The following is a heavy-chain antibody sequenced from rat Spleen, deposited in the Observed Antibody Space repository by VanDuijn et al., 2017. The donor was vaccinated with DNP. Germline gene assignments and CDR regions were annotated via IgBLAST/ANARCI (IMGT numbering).Heavy chain of an antibody. CDR1: GFTFSNYW. CDR3: ARHGVFYGLTFAY. D-gene: IGHD1-6*01. Sequence: EVQLVETGGGLVQPGRSLKLSCITSGFTFSNYWMYWIRQAPGKGLEWVASINTDGGRTYYPDSVKGRFTVSRDNANSSLSLQMDNLRSEDTAAYYCARHGVFYGLTFAYWGQGTLVTVSS. J-gene: IGHJ3*01. CDR2: INTDGGRT. V-gene: IGHV5-58*01.